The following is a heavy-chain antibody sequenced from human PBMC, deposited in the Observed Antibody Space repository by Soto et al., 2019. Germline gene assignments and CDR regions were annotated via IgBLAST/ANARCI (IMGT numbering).Heavy chain of an antibody. CDR2: IFYSGST. J-gene: IGHJ4*02. Sequence: QLQLQESGPGLVKPSETLSLTCTVSGGSISSSSYYWGWIRQPPGKGLEWIGRIFYSGSTYYNPSPTRRVTISVDTSKDQFSPKLSSVTAAATAVYYCASHTPAIAISDHWGQGTLGTVSS. D-gene: IGHD2-15*01. CDR1: GGSISSSSYY. CDR3: ASHTPAIAISDH. V-gene: IGHV4-39*01.